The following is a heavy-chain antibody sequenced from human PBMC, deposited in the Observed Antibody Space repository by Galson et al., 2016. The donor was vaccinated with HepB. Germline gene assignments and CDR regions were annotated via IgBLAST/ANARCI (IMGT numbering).Heavy chain of an antibody. J-gene: IGHJ4*02. V-gene: IGHV3-74*01. CDR3: ARALGRSSGWSPKGY. D-gene: IGHD6-19*01. CDR1: GFTLSNYW. CDR2: INTDGSSI. Sequence: SLRLSCAASGFTLSNYWMHWVRQAPGKGLVWVSRINTDGSSINYADSVKGRFTISRDNAKNTLYLQMNSLRTEDTAVYYCARALGRSSGWSPKGYWGQGTLVAVSS.